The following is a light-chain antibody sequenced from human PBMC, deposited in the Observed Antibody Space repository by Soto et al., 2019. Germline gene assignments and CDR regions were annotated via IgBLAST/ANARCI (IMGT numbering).Light chain of an antibody. CDR2: GSS. Sequence: IPSTQSPASLSASVGDRVTITCRASQTISTYVNWYQQRPGTAPKVLLFGSSTLQIGVPSRLSGTGYGTDFTLTISSMQPDDTATDDCQQCHRYLTFGQGTKVDIK. V-gene: IGKV1-39*01. CDR3: QQCHRYLT. CDR1: QTISTY. J-gene: IGKJ1*01.